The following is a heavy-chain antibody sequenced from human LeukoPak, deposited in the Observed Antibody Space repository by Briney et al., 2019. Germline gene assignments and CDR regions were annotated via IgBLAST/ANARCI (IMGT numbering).Heavy chain of an antibody. CDR1: GGSITSGDYY. D-gene: IGHD2-15*01. V-gene: IGHV4-30-4*01. J-gene: IGHJ4*02. Sequence: SQTLSLTCTVSGGSITSGDYYWSWIRQPPGKGLEWIGYIYSSGSTDYNPSLKSRVTTSVDTSMNQFSLKLSSVTAADTAVYYCARGGSGNSGYWGQGTLVTVSS. CDR2: IYSSGST. CDR3: ARGGSGNSGY.